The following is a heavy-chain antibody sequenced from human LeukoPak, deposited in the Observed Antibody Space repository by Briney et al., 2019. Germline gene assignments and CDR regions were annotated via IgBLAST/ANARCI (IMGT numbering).Heavy chain of an antibody. Sequence: PGGSLRLSCAASGFTLSSYSMNWVRQAPGKGLEWVSLISSSSSYIYYADSVKGRFTISRDNAKKSLHLQMNSLRAEDTAVYYCARGLFKMTTVTTSGEPIGYWGQGTLVTVSS. D-gene: IGHD4-17*01. CDR1: GFTLSSYS. V-gene: IGHV3-21*01. J-gene: IGHJ4*02. CDR2: ISSSSSYI. CDR3: ARGLFKMTTVTTSGEPIGY.